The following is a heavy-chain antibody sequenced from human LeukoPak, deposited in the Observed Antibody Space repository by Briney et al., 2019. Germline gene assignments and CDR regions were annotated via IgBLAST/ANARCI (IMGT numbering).Heavy chain of an antibody. Sequence: AGVSLRLCCAAAGFTCSSYWMHWARQAPGKRLVWVSRMNRDGSNTSYADCVKGRFTISRENAKNTLFVKMNSLRAEDTAVYYCARVSYDFWSGHGNNWFDPWGQGTLVTVSS. CDR1: GFTCSSYW. D-gene: IGHD3-3*01. J-gene: IGHJ5*02. V-gene: IGHV3-74*01. CDR2: MNRDGSNT. CDR3: ARVSYDFWSGHGNNWFDP.